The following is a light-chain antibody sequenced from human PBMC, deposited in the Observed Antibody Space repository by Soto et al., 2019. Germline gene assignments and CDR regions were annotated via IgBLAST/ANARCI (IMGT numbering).Light chain of an antibody. CDR2: AAS. J-gene: IGKJ5*01. CDR1: QSISSY. Sequence: DIQMTQSPSSLSASVGDRVTITCRASQSISSYLNWYQQKPGKAPKLLIYAASSLQSGVPSRFSGSGSGTDFTLTISSLQPEDFATYYCQQSYSTAITVGQRTRLEIK. V-gene: IGKV1-39*01. CDR3: QQSYSTAIT.